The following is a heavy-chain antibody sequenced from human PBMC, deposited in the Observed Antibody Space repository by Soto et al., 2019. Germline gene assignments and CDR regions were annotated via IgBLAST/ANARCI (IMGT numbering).Heavy chain of an antibody. J-gene: IGHJ5*02. V-gene: IGHV4-31*03. CDR3: ARVGAIAPAVLNCLDP. CDR1: GGSMSSGGYY. D-gene: IGHD6-25*01. CDR2: IYYSGST. Sequence: SEPLSLTCTVSGGSMSSGGYYWSWIRQHPGKGLEWIGYIYYSGSTYYNPSLKSRVTISVDTSKNEFSLKLNSVTGADTAVYYCARVGAIAPAVLNCLDPWGQGTLVTVSS.